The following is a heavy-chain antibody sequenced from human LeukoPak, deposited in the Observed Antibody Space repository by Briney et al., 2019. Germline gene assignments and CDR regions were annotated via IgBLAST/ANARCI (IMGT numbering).Heavy chain of an antibody. CDR1: GGSISSYY. CDR2: IYYSGST. CDR3: ARHSLGMDPRGFDP. D-gene: IGHD1-20*01. Sequence: KPSETLSLTCTVSGGSISSYYWSWIRQPPGKGLEWIGYIYYSGSTNYNPSLKSRVTISVDTSKNQFSLKLSSVTAADTAVYYCARHSLGMDPRGFDPWGQGTLVTVSS. V-gene: IGHV4-59*08. J-gene: IGHJ5*02.